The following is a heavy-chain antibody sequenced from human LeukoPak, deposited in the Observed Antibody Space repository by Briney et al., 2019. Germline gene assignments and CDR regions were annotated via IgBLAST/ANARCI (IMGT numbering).Heavy chain of an antibody. CDR1: EFTFSSYE. CDR2: ISSSGSTI. V-gene: IGHV3-48*03. D-gene: IGHD1-7*01. CDR3: ARGWWNYVS. Sequence: GGSLRLSCAASEFTFSSYEMNWVRQAPGKGLEWVSYISSSGSTIYYADSVKGRFTISRDNPKNSLYLQMNSLRAEDTAVYYCARGWWNYVSWGQGTLVTVSS. J-gene: IGHJ4*02.